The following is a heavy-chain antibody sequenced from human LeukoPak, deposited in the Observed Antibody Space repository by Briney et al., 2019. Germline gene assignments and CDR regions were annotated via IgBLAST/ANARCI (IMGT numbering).Heavy chain of an antibody. Sequence: ASVKVSCKASGYTFTGYYMHWVRQAPGQGLEWMGWINPNSGGTNYAQKIQGRVTMTRDTSISTAYMELSRLRSDDTAVYYCARVVVPAAMLGWFDPWGQGTLVTVSS. J-gene: IGHJ5*02. CDR1: GYTFTGYY. V-gene: IGHV1-2*02. CDR3: ARVVVPAAMLGWFDP. CDR2: INPNSGGT. D-gene: IGHD2-2*01.